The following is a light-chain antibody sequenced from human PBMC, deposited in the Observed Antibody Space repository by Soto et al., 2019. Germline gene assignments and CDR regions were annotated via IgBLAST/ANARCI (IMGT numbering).Light chain of an antibody. J-gene: IGKJ5*01. Sequence: IALTQSPGTLSLSPWERATLSCRASQSVSSNSLAWYHQKPGQPPRLLMYRASSRATGIPERFSGSGSGTDFTLTISRLEPEDFAMYYCQQYGSSLITFGQGTRLEIK. CDR2: RAS. CDR1: QSVSSNS. V-gene: IGKV3-20*01. CDR3: QQYGSSLIT.